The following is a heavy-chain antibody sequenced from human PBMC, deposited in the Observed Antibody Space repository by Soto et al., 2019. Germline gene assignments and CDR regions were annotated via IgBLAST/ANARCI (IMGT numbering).Heavy chain of an antibody. V-gene: IGHV1-18*04. J-gene: IGHJ4*02. CDR3: ARGGGITGTSRVPFDY. CDR2: VSGYNGNT. Sequence: QVQLVQSGAEVKKPGASVKVSCKASGFTFTSYGISWVRQAPGQGLEWMGWVSGYNGNTNYEQKVQGRATMTTDPSRSTAYMELRNLRPDDTAVYYCARGGGITGTSRVPFDYWGQGTLLTVSS. CDR1: GFTFTSYG. D-gene: IGHD1-7*01.